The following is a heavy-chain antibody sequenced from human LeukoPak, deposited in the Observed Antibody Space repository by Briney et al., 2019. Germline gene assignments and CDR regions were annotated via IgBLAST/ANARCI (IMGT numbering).Heavy chain of an antibody. J-gene: IGHJ4*02. CDR2: INHSGST. V-gene: IGHV4-34*01. CDR3: ARDVVRGVIRH. D-gene: IGHD3-10*01. Sequence: GSLRLSCAASGFTFSSYAMHWIRQPPGKGLEWIGEINHSGSTNYNPSLKSRVTVSVDTSKNQFSLKLSSVAAADTAVYYCARDVVRGVIRHWGQGTLVTVSS. CDR1: GFTFSSYA.